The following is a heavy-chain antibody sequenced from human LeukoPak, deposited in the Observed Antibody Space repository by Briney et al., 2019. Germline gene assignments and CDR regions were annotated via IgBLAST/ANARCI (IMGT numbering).Heavy chain of an antibody. Sequence: SETLSLTCTVSGGSISSYYWSWIRQPPGKGLEWIGYIYYSGSTNYNPSLKSRVTISVDTSKNQFSLKLSSVTAADTAVYYCATVEFGSGSTYFDYWGQGTLVTVSS. CDR2: IYYSGST. D-gene: IGHD3-10*01. CDR1: GGSISSYY. CDR3: ATVEFGSGSTYFDY. J-gene: IGHJ4*02. V-gene: IGHV4-59*01.